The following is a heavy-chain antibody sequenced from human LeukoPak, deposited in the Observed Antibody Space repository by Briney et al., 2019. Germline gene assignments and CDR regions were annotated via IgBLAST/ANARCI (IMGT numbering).Heavy chain of an antibody. D-gene: IGHD3-10*01. CDR1: GGTFSSYA. V-gene: IGHV1-18*01. J-gene: IGHJ3*02. CDR3: ARALRGLITMVRGVISAFDI. CDR2: ISAYNGNT. Sequence: ASVKVSCKASGGTFSSYAISWVRQAPGQGLEWMGWISAYNGNTNYAQKLQGRVTMTTDTSTSTAYMELRSLRSDDTAVYYCARALRGLITMVRGVISAFDIWGQGTMVTVSS.